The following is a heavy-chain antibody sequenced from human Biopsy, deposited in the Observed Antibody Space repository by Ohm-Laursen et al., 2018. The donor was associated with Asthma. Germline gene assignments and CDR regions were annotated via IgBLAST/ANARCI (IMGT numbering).Heavy chain of an antibody. CDR1: GFTFSSYV. CDR2: IFFDGSSK. CDR3: ARGKTWGRSYYFDY. J-gene: IGHJ4*02. D-gene: IGHD6-6*01. V-gene: IGHV3-30-3*01. Sequence: SLRLSCAASGFTFSSYVMHWVRQAPGKGLEWVAGIFFDGSSKYYADSVKGRFTISRDNSKDTLYLQVNSLRGDDTAVYYCARGKTWGRSYYFDYWGQGTLVTVSS.